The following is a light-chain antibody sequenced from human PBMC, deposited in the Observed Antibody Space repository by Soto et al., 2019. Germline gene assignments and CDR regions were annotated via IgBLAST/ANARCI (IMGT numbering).Light chain of an antibody. Sequence: EIVLTQSPGALSLSPGERATLSCGASQSVSSSYLAWYQQKPGQAPRLLIYGASTRATGIPDRFSGSGSGTDFTLTISRLEPEDFAVYYCQKYGSSPRTFCQGTKVEIK. V-gene: IGKV3-20*01. CDR2: GAS. CDR1: QSVSSSY. CDR3: QKYGSSPRT. J-gene: IGKJ1*01.